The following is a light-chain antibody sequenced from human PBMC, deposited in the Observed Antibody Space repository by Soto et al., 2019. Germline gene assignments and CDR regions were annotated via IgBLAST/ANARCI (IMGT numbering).Light chain of an antibody. CDR3: QQSYSTPWT. V-gene: IGKV1-39*01. CDR1: QSISSY. CDR2: AAS. Sequence: DIQMTQSPSSLSASVGDRVTITCRASQSISSYLNWYQHKPGKAPKLLIYAASSLHSGVPSRFSGSGSGTDFTLTVSSLQPEDFATYYCQQSYSTPWTFGQGTKVEIK. J-gene: IGKJ1*01.